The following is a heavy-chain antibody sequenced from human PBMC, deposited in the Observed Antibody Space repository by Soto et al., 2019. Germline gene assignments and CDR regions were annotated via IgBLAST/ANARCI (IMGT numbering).Heavy chain of an antibody. Sequence: PGGSLRLSCAASGFTFSSYSMNWVRQAPGKGLEWVSSISSSSSYIYYADSVKGRFTISRDNAKNSLYLQMNSLRAEDTAVYYCARDGSYCGGDCYWGPFYYYGMDVWGQGTTVTVSS. CDR3: ARDGSYCGGDCYWGPFYYYGMDV. D-gene: IGHD2-21*02. CDR1: GFTFSSYS. CDR2: ISSSSSYI. V-gene: IGHV3-21*01. J-gene: IGHJ6*02.